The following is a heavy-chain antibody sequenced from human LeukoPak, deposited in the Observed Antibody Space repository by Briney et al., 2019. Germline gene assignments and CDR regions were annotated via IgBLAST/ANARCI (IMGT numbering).Heavy chain of an antibody. Sequence: SVKVSCKASGGTFSSYTISWVRQAPGQGLEWMGRIIPILGIAKYAQKFQGRVTITADKSTSTAYMELSSLRSEDTAVYYCARAQRNLGYDFWSGYYYWGQGTLVTVSS. CDR3: ARAQRNLGYDFWSGYYY. V-gene: IGHV1-69*02. J-gene: IGHJ4*02. D-gene: IGHD3-3*01. CDR2: IIPILGIA. CDR1: GGTFSSYT.